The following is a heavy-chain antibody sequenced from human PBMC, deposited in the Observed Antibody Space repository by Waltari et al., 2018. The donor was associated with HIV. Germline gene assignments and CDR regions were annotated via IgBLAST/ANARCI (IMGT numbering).Heavy chain of an antibody. CDR3: ASSGVYAHDAFKI. J-gene: IGHJ3*02. Sequence: EVQLVESGGGLVQPGGYLRLSCAASGFTFHTYWMHWLRQVPGKGLVGVSRRNSAVTTRSYADPVKGRFTISRDNAKNTLYVEMNSLSADDTAVYYCASSGVYAHDAFKIWGQGTKVIVSS. CDR2: RNSAVTTR. V-gene: IGHV3-74*01. D-gene: IGHD2-15*01. CDR1: GFTFHTYW.